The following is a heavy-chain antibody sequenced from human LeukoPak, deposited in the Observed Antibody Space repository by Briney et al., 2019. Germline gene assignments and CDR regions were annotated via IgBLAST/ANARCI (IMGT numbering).Heavy chain of an antibody. CDR3: ARALTEYYYDSSGYYPNYYYYYMDV. D-gene: IGHD3-22*01. CDR2: IYYSGST. J-gene: IGHJ6*03. Sequence: SETLSLTCTVSGGSISGYYWSWIRQPPGKGLEWIGYIYYSGSTNYNPSLKSRVTISVDTSKNQFSLKLSSVTAADTAVYYCARALTEYYYDSSGYYPNYYYYYMDVWGKGTTVTVSS. V-gene: IGHV4-59*01. CDR1: GGSISGYY.